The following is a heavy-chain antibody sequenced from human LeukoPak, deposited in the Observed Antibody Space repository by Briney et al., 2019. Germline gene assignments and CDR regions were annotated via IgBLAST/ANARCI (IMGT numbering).Heavy chain of an antibody. Sequence: PSETLSLTCTVSGGSISSGSYYWRWIRQPAGKGLEWIGRIYTSGSTNYNPSLKSRVTISVDTSKNQFSLKLSSVTAADTAVYYCARDLQVVPYEHVYFDYWGQGTLVTVSS. CDR1: GGSISSGSYY. V-gene: IGHV4-61*02. CDR3: ARDLQVVPYEHVYFDY. J-gene: IGHJ4*02. CDR2: IYTSGST. D-gene: IGHD2-2*01.